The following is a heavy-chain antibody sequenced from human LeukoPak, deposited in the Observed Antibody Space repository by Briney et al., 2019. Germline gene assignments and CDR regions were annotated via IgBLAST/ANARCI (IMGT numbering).Heavy chain of an antibody. Sequence: ASVKVSCKASGYTFTGYYMHWVRQAPGQGLEWMGWINPNSGGTNYAQKFQGRVTMTRDTSISTAYMELSRLRSDDTAVYYCARSLNYYDSSPVYWGQGTLVTVSS. CDR3: ARSLNYYDSSPVY. V-gene: IGHV1-2*02. D-gene: IGHD3-22*01. J-gene: IGHJ4*02. CDR2: INPNSGGT. CDR1: GYTFTGYY.